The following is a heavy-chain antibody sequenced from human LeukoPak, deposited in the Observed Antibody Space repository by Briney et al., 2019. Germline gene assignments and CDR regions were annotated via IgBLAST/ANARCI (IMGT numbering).Heavy chain of an antibody. CDR3: ARATYYYDSSGYLNY. D-gene: IGHD3-22*01. V-gene: IGHV3-33*01. Sequence: PAGSLRLSCAASGFTFSSYGMHWVRQAPGKGLEWVAVIWYDGSNKYYADSVKGRFTISRDNSKNTLYLQMNSLRAEDTAVYYCARATYYYDSSGYLNYWGQGTLVTVSS. J-gene: IGHJ4*02. CDR1: GFTFSSYG. CDR2: IWYDGSNK.